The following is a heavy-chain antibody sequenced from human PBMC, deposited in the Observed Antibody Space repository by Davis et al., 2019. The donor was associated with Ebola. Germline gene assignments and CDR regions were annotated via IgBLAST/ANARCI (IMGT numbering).Heavy chain of an antibody. Sequence: SETLSLTCTVSGGSISSGGYSWSWIRQPPGKGLEWIGYIYYSGSTNYNPSLKSRVTISVDTSKNQFSLKLSSVTAADTAVYYCARVMRGYYYYGMDVWGQGTTVTVSS. CDR3: ARVMRGYYYYGMDV. D-gene: IGHD3-16*01. CDR1: GGSISSGGYS. J-gene: IGHJ6*02. V-gene: IGHV4-61*08. CDR2: IYYSGST.